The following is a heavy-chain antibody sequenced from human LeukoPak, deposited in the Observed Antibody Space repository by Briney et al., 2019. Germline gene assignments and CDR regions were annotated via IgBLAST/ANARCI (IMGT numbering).Heavy chain of an antibody. CDR2: IYHSGST. CDR3: ARDGSYRWSLYYMDV. CDR1: GYSISSGYY. D-gene: IGHD3-10*01. Sequence: SETLSLTCTVSGYSISSGYYWGWIRQPPGKGLEWIGSIYHSGSTYYNPSLKSRVTISVDTFKNQFSLKLSSVTAADTAVYYCARDGSYRWSLYYMDVWGKGTTVTVSS. J-gene: IGHJ6*03. V-gene: IGHV4-38-2*02.